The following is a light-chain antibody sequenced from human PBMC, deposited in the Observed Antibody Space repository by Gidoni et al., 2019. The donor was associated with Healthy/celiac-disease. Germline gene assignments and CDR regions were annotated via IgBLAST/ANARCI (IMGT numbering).Light chain of an antibody. CDR1: SSNIGAGYD. CDR2: GNS. V-gene: IGLV1-40*01. CDR3: QSYDSSLSALYV. Sequence: QSALTQPPSVSGAPGQRVPISCTGSSSNIGAGYDVHWYQQLPGTAPKLLLYGNSNRPSGVPDRFSGSKSGTSASLAITGLQAEDEADYYCQSYDSSLSALYVFGTGTKVTVL. J-gene: IGLJ1*01.